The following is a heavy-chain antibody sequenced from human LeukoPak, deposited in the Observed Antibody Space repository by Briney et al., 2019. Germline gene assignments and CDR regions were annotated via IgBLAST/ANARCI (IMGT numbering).Heavy chain of an antibody. CDR1: GGSFSGYY. Sequence: SETLSLTCAVYGGSFSGYYWSWIRQPPGKGLEWIGEINHSGGTNYNPSLKSRVTISVDTSKNQFSLKLSSVTAADTAVYYCARSSRGTSDYYGMDVWGQGTTVTVSS. CDR3: ARSSRGTSDYYGMDV. J-gene: IGHJ6*02. V-gene: IGHV4-34*01. CDR2: INHSGGT. D-gene: IGHD1-1*01.